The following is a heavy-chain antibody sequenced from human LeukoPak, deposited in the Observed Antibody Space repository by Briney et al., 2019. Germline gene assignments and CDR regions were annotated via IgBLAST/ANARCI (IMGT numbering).Heavy chain of an antibody. CDR3: ARDPPSFGELWAVDY. CDR1: GFTFSSYS. Sequence: GGFLRLFCAASGFTFSSYSMNWVRQAPGKGLEWVSSISSSSSYIYYADSVKGRFTISRDNAKNSLYLQMNSLRAEDTAVYYCARDPPSFGELWAVDYWGQGTLVTVSS. CDR2: ISSSSSYI. D-gene: IGHD3-10*01. J-gene: IGHJ4*02. V-gene: IGHV3-21*01.